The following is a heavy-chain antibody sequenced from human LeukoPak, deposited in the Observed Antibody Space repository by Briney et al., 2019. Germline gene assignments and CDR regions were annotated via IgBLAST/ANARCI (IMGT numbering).Heavy chain of an antibody. V-gene: IGHV3-7*03. D-gene: IGHD6-13*01. CDR1: GFTFSSYW. Sequence: GGPLRLSCAASGFTFSSYWMSWVRQAPGKGLEWVANIKQDGSEKYYVDSVKGRFTISRDNAKNSLYLQMNSLRAEDTAVYYCARVKVAAAGPIYYYYGMDVWGQGTTVTVSS. CDR2: IKQDGSEK. J-gene: IGHJ6*02. CDR3: ARVKVAAAGPIYYYYGMDV.